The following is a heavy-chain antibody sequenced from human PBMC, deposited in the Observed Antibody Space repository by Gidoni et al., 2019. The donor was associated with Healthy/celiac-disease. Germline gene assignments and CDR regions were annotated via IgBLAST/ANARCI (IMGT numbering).Heavy chain of an antibody. V-gene: IGHV4-4*07. CDR3: ARDAGITGTSFPHYYYYMYV. CDR1: GGSISSYY. D-gene: IGHD1-7*01. J-gene: IGHJ6*03. Sequence: QVQLQESGPGLVKPSETLSHTCTVAGGSISSYYWSWIRQPAGNGLEWIGRIYTSGSTNYNPSLNRRVTMSVATSKNQFSLKLSSVTAADTAVYYCARDAGITGTSFPHYYYYMYVWGKGTTVPVSS. CDR2: IYTSGST.